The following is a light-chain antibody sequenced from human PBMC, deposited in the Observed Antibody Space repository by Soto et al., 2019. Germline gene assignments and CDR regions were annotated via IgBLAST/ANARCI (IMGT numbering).Light chain of an antibody. CDR2: GAS. CDR3: QQYGSSRP. Sequence: EIVLTQSPGTRSLSPGERATLSCRASQSVSSSYLAWYQQKPGQAPRLLIYGASSRATGIPDRFSGSGSGTEFTLTISRLEPEDFAVYYCQQYGSSRPFGQGTKVDI. J-gene: IGKJ1*01. CDR1: QSVSSSY. V-gene: IGKV3-20*01.